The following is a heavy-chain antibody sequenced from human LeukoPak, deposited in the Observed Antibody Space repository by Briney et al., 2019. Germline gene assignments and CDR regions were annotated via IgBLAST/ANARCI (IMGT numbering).Heavy chain of an antibody. J-gene: IGHJ4*02. D-gene: IGHD4-11*01. Sequence: GESLRLSCATSGFTFSSSTFGSYTMNWVRQAPGKVLEWVSSISSTGTYIYYTDSVKGRFTISRDIANSLLYLQMNSLRADDTAVYYCARDLDYSTGFDYWGQGTLVTVSS. V-gene: IGHV3-21*01. CDR3: ARDLDYSTGFDY. CDR1: GFTFSSSTFGSYT. CDR2: ISSTGTYI.